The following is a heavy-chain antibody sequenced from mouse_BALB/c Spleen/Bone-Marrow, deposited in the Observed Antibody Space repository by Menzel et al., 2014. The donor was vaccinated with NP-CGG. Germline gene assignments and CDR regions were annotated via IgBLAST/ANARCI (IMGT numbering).Heavy chain of an antibody. V-gene: IGHV3-6*02. D-gene: IGHD2-2*01. CDR2: ISYDGSN. CDR3: ARWLPHYFAMGY. CDR1: GYSIISGYY. Sequence: QPQQLGPGLAKPSQSLSLICSVTGYSIISGYYWNWIRQFPGNKLEWMGYISYDGSNNYNPSLKNRISITRDTSKSQFFLKLNSVTTEDTATYYCARWLPHYFAMGYWGQGTSVTVSS. J-gene: IGHJ4*01.